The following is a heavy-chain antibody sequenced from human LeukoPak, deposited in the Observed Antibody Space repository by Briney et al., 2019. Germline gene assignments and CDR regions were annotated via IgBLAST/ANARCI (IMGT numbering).Heavy chain of an antibody. J-gene: IGHJ4*02. Sequence: SVKVSFKASGGTFSSYAISWVRQAPGQGLEWMGGIFPIFGTANYAQKFQGRVTITTDESTCTAYMELSSLRFDVPAVYHCAKDTFLRGSGGYYYYFDYWGQGTLVTVSS. CDR3: AKDTFLRGSGGYYYYFDY. D-gene: IGHD3-22*01. CDR1: GGTFSSYA. V-gene: IGHV1-69*05. CDR2: IFPIFGTA.